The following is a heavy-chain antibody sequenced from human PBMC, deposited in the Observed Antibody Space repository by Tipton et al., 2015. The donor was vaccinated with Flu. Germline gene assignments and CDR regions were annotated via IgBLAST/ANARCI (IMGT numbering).Heavy chain of an antibody. J-gene: IGHJ4*02. CDR2: MLYGGST. V-gene: IGHV4-39*07. CDR1: GGSIRSSSYY. Sequence: TLSLTCTVSGGSIRSSSYYWGWIRQPPGKGPEWIGSMLYGGSTYYNPSLKSRVTISVDTSKNQFSLKLSSVTAAVTAVYYCARLSSNWYHQLDNWGQGTLVTVSS. CDR3: ARLSSNWYHQLDN. D-gene: IGHD6-13*01.